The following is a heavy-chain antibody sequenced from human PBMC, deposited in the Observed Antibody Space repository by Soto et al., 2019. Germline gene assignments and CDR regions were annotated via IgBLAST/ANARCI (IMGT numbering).Heavy chain of an antibody. J-gene: IGHJ4*02. CDR1: GFTFSESA. D-gene: IGHD5-18*01. V-gene: IGHV3-73*01. CDR3: TSRRDWTAVDPFEY. CDR2: IRNKDNNYAT. Sequence: GGSLRLSCASSGFTFSESAMHWVRQASGKGLEWVGRIRNKDNNYATAYTASVKGRFTISRDDSKNTVYLQMNSLKIDDTAVYFCTSRRDWTAVDPFEYWGRGTLVTVAS.